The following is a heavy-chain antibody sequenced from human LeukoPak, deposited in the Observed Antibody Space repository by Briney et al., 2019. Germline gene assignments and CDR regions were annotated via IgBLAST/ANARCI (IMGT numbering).Heavy chain of an antibody. CDR3: ARGPIAARPWYYFDY. D-gene: IGHD6-6*01. CDR2: IKQDGSEK. V-gene: IGHV3-7*01. Sequence: GGSLRLSCAASGFTFSSYWMSWVRQAPGKGLEWVANIKQDGSEKYYVDSVKGRFTISRDNAKNSLYLQMSSLRAEDTAVYYCARGPIAARPWYYFDYWGQGTLVTASS. J-gene: IGHJ4*02. CDR1: GFTFSSYW.